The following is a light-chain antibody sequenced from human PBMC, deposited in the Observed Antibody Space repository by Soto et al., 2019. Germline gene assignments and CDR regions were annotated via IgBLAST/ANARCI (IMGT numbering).Light chain of an antibody. J-gene: IGLJ1*01. Sequence: QSALTQPASVSGSPGQSITISCTGTSTDVGSYNRVSWYQQHPAKAPKLIIYEVSYRPSGVSNRFSGSKSGNTASLTISGLQADDENDYYCCSYTTSATYVFGTGTKLTVL. CDR1: STDVGSYNR. CDR2: EVS. CDR3: CSYTTSATYV. V-gene: IGLV2-14*03.